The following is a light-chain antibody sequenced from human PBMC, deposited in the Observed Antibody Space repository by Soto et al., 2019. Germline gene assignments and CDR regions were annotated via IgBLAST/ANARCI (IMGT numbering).Light chain of an antibody. CDR2: HAS. Sequence: EIVLTQSPATLSLSPGERATLSCRAGQSVSSNLAWYQQKPGQAPRLLIYHASNRATGIPARFSGRGSGTDFTLTISSLEPEDFAVYYCQQRSNWPLITFGQGTRLEI. J-gene: IGKJ5*01. CDR1: QSVSSN. CDR3: QQRSNWPLIT. V-gene: IGKV3-11*01.